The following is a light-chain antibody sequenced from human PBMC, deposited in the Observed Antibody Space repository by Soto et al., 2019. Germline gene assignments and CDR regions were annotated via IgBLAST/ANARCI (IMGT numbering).Light chain of an antibody. CDR1: QSIFYISNNKNY. J-gene: IGKJ4*01. CDR2: WAS. V-gene: IGKV4-1*01. CDR3: QKFSSYPLN. Sequence: DIVMTQSPDSLAVSLGERATSNCKSSQSIFYISNNKNYLAWYQQKPGQPPKLLIYWASTRASGVPDRFIGSGSGRDFTLTISSLQAEDFAVYYCQKFSSYPLNFGGGTKVDIK.